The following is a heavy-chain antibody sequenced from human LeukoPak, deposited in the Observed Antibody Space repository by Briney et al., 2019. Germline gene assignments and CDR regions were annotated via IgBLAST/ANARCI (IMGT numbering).Heavy chain of an antibody. CDR3: AKDRYYGSGRGPNVFDI. Sequence: GGSLRLSCAASGFTFNNYPMSWVRQAPGRGLGWVSGISGSGGSAYYADSVKGRFTVSRDSSKNTMYLQMNSLRVEDTAVYYCAKDRYYGSGRGPNVFDIWGQGTMVTVSS. CDR1: GFTFNNYP. CDR2: ISGSGGSA. D-gene: IGHD3-10*01. V-gene: IGHV3-23*01. J-gene: IGHJ3*02.